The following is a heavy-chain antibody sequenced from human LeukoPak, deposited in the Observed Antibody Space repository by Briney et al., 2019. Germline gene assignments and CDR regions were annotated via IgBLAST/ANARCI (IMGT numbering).Heavy chain of an antibody. J-gene: IGHJ6*02. V-gene: IGHV4-4*02. CDR3: ARVSIAATNYYGMDV. D-gene: IGHD6-13*01. CDR2: IYHSGST. CDR1: GGSISSSNW. Sequence: PSETLSLTCAVSGGSISSSNWWSWVRQPPGKGLEWIGEIYHSGSTNYNPSLKSRVTISVDKSKNQFSLKLSSVTAADTAVYYCARVSIAATNYYGMDVWGQGTTVTVSS.